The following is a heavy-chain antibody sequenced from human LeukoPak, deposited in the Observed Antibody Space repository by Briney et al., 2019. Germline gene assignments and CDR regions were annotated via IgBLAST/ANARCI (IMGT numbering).Heavy chain of an antibody. D-gene: IGHD4-17*01. J-gene: IGHJ3*02. CDR3: VRRAELRSNTFDI. CDR2: INTDGSST. Sequence: PGGSLRLSCAASGFTLSSYWMHWVRQAPGKGLVWVSHINTDGSSTSYADSVKGRFTISRDNAKNTLYLQMNSLRAEDTAVYYCVRRAELRSNTFDIWGQGTMVTVS. V-gene: IGHV3-74*01. CDR1: GFTLSSYW.